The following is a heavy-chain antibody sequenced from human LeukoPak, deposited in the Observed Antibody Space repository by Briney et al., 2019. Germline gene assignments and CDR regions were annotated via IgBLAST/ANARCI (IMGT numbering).Heavy chain of an antibody. V-gene: IGHV3-23*01. CDR1: GFTFSSSW. D-gene: IGHD3-22*01. J-gene: IGHJ4*02. Sequence: GGSLRLSCAASGFTFSSSWMHWVRQAPGKGLEWVSAISGSGGSTYYADSVKGRFTISRDNSKNTLYLQMNSLRAEDTAVYYCAKESVYYDSSGYYYRYFDYWGQGTLVTVSS. CDR3: AKESVYYDSSGYYYRYFDY. CDR2: ISGSGGST.